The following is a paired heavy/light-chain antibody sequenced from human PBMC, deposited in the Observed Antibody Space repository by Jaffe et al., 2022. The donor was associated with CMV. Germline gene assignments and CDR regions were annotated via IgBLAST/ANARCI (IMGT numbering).Light chain of an antibody. CDR2: VAS. V-gene: IGKV1-39*01. CDR1: QSISTY. Sequence: DIQMTQSPSSLSAFVGDRVTITCRASQSISTYLNWYQQKAGQAPKLLIYVASALQSGVPSRFSGSGSGTEFTLTITSLQPEDFATYYCQQNYRTPPTFGGGTKVESK. J-gene: IGKJ4*01. CDR3: QQNYRTPPT.
Heavy chain of an antibody. Sequence: EEQLVESGGGLSQPGGSLRLSCAAFGFDVSDNYVNWVRQAPGRGLEWVSVMYSGGSTDYADSVRGRFTISRDRSKNTVHLQMNSLRVDDTALYYCAKGSYDDRGYTWIFGFWGQGALVTVSS. J-gene: IGHJ4*02. CDR2: MYSGGST. CDR1: GFDVSDNY. CDR3: AKGSYDDRGYTWIFGF. V-gene: IGHV3-53*01. D-gene: IGHD3-22*01.